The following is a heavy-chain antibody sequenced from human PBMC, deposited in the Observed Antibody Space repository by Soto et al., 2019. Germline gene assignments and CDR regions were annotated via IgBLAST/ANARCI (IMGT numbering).Heavy chain of an antibody. D-gene: IGHD3-10*01. CDR3: ATFPPEGRTATPRGDDAFDL. J-gene: IGHJ3*01. CDR1: GDSVSSDAYY. CDR2: TLSSGGT. V-gene: IGHV4-61*08. Sequence: QVQLRESGPGLVKPSGTLSLTCSVSGDSVSSDAYYWAWIRQPPGKTLEWVGMTLSSGGTSRNPSLRSRLSMSVDTARNQFSMRLTSVTAADTGVYFCATFPPEGRTATPRGDDAFDLWGQGTLVTVSS.